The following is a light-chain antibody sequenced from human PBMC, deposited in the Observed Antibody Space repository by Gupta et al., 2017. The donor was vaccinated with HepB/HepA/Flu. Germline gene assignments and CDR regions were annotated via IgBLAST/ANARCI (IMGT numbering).Light chain of an antibody. V-gene: IGKV1-39*01. Sequence: DIQMTQSPSSLSASVGDRVTITCRASQSISSYLNWYQQKPGKAPKLLIYAASSLQSGVPSRFSGSGSGTDFTLTISSLQPEDFATYYCQQRDSIVFTFGHGTKVDIK. J-gene: IGKJ3*01. CDR2: AAS. CDR3: QQRDSIVFT. CDR1: QSISSY.